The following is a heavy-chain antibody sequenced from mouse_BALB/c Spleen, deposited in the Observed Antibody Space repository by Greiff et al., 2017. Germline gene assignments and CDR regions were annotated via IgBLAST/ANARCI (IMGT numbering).Heavy chain of an antibody. Sequence: EVQGVESGGGLVKPGGSLKLSCAASGFAFSSYDMSWVRQTPEKRLEWVAYISSGGVSTYYPDTVKGRFTISRDNAKNTLYLQMSSLKSEDTAMYYCARHRDYFDYWGQGTTLTVSS. J-gene: IGHJ2*01. CDR2: ISSGGVST. D-gene: IGHD3-1*01. CDR3: ARHRDYFDY. CDR1: GFAFSSYD. V-gene: IGHV5-12-1*01.